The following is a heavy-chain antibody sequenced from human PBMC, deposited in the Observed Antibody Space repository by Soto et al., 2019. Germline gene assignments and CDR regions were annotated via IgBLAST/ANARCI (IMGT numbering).Heavy chain of an antibody. CDR1: GFTFSDHY. V-gene: IGHV3-11*04. CDR2: TYNSDSTT. Sequence: QVQLVESGGGLVKPGGSLRLSCVASGFTFSDHYMSWIRQIPGKGLEWVSYTYNSDSTTYYADSVKGRFTISRDNSKNTLYLQMNSLRAEDTAVYYCARAGWTVVTSAEYFQHWGQGTLVTVSS. D-gene: IGHD2-15*01. CDR3: ARAGWTVVTSAEYFQH. J-gene: IGHJ1*01.